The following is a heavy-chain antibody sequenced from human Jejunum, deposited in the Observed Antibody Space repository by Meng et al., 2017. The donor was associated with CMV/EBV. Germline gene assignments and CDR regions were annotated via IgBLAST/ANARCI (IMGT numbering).Heavy chain of an antibody. J-gene: IGHJ3*02. V-gene: IGHV3-23*01. CDR2: ISGGGGST. CDR3: AKGRSTNWYDAFDI. D-gene: IGHD1-1*01. CDR1: GFTFTTYA. Sequence: SGFTFTTYAISWVRQSPGKGLAWVSTISGGGGSTKNADSVKGRFTISRDNSKNTVYLQMDSLRAEDTAVYYCAKGRSTNWYDAFDIWGQGTMVTVSS.